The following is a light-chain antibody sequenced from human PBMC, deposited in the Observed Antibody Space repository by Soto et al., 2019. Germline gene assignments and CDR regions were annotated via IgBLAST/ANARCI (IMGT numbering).Light chain of an antibody. CDR2: AVS. Sequence: QSVLTQPASVSGSPGQSITISCTGTSSDVGLYDYVSWYQQHPGKAPQLMIYAVSNRPSGVSNRFSASKSGNTASLFISGLQAEDEADYYCSSYTTDSSYVLGYGTKVTV. V-gene: IGLV2-14*01. J-gene: IGLJ1*01. CDR1: SSDVGLYDY. CDR3: SSYTTDSSYV.